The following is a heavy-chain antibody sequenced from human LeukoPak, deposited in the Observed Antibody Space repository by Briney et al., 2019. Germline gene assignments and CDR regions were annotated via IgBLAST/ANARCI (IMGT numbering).Heavy chain of an antibody. CDR1: GGSISSYY. CDR2: IFYSGTT. V-gene: IGHV4-59*01. D-gene: IGHD3-22*01. J-gene: IGHJ4*02. Sequence: ASETLSLTCTVSGGSISSYYWSWIRQPPGKGLEWIGFIFYSGTTNYNPSLKSRVTISVDTSKNQFSLKLSSVTAADTAAYYCARGGWNKFDYWGQGTLVTVSS. CDR3: ARGGWNKFDY.